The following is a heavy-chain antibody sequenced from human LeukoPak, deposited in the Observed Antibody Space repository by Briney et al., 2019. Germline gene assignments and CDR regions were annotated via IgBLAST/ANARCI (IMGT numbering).Heavy chain of an antibody. Sequence: ASVKVSCKASGYTFTSYDINWVRQATGQGLEWMGWMNPNSGNTGYAQKFQGRVTITRNTSISTAYMELSSLRSDDTAMYYCARENSFGSGSYIFDSWGQGTLVTVSS. V-gene: IGHV1-8*03. CDR3: ARENSFGSGSYIFDS. CDR1: GYTFTSYD. J-gene: IGHJ4*02. D-gene: IGHD3-10*01. CDR2: MNPNSGNT.